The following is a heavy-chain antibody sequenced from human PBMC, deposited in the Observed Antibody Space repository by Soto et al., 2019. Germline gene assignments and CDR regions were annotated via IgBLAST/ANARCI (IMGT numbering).Heavy chain of an antibody. CDR1: GFTFSTYA. J-gene: IGHJ5*02. V-gene: IGHV3-30-3*01. D-gene: IGHD3-10*01. Sequence: QVHLVESGGGVVQPRRSLRLSCAASGFTFSTYAMHWVRQAPGKGLEWVATISDDGTNKYYADSVKGRFTISRDNSKDTLYLQMNSLRAEDTAVYYCPREGHGDWFDPWGQGTLVNVSS. CDR2: ISDDGTNK. CDR3: PREGHGDWFDP.